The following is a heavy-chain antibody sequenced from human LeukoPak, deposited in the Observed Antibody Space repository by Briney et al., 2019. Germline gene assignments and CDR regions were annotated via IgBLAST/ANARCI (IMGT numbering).Heavy chain of an antibody. D-gene: IGHD3-22*01. CDR1: GGTFSSYA. J-gene: IGHJ1*01. CDR2: IIPILGIA. V-gene: IGHV1-69*04. Sequence: ASVKVSCKASGGTFSSYAISWVRQAPGQGLEWMGRIIPILGIANYAQKFQGRVTITADKSTSTAYMELSSLRSEDTAVNYCARARDSSGYSTAAEYFQHWGQGTLVTVSS. CDR3: ARARDSSGYSTAAEYFQH.